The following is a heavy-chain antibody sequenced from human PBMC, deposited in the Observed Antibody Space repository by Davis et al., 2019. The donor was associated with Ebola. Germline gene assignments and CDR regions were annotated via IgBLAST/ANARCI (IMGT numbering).Heavy chain of an antibody. Sequence: ASVKVSCKASGYTFTSYGISWVRQAPGQGLEWMGWISASSGNTKFAQKFQGRVTMTTDTSTTTAYMELRSLRSDDTAVYYCAREGYKYDYPRFWDFWGQGTLVTVSS. CDR2: ISASSGNT. V-gene: IGHV1-18*01. J-gene: IGHJ4*02. D-gene: IGHD3-16*01. CDR3: AREGYKYDYPRFWDF. CDR1: GYTFTSYG.